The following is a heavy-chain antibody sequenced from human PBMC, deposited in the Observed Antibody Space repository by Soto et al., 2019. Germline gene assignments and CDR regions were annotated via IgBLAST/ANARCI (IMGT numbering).Heavy chain of an antibody. D-gene: IGHD6-13*01. V-gene: IGHV4-34*01. CDR1: GGSFSGYY. CDR3: ARGRRSSSWYQPTSPNYYYYGMDV. Sequence: SETLSLTCAVYGGSFSGYYWSWIRQPPGKGLEWIGEINHSGSTNYNPSLKSRVTISVDTSKNQFSLKLSSVTAADTAVYYCARGRRSSSWYQPTSPNYYYYGMDVWGQGTTVTVSS. CDR2: INHSGST. J-gene: IGHJ6*02.